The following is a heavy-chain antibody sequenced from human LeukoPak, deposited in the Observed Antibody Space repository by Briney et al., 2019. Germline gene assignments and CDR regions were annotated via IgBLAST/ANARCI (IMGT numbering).Heavy chain of an antibody. D-gene: IGHD3-10*01. CDR3: ARDAGFEDYYYYYMDV. Sequence: SETLSLTCTVSGGSISSYYWSWIRQPPGKGLEWIGYIYYSGSTNYSPSLKSRVTISVDTSKNQFSLKLSSVTAADTAVYYCARDAGFEDYYYYYMDVWGKGTTVTISS. J-gene: IGHJ6*03. V-gene: IGHV4-59*01. CDR1: GGSISSYY. CDR2: IYYSGST.